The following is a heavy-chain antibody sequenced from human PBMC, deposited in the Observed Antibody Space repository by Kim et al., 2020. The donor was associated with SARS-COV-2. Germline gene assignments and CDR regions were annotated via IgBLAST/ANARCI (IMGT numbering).Heavy chain of an antibody. V-gene: IGHV4-34*01. D-gene: IGHD3-10*01. J-gene: IGHJ6*02. CDR1: GGSFSGYY. CDR2: TNHSGST. Sequence: SETLSLTCAVYGGSFSGYYWSWIRQPPGKGLEWIGETNHSGSTNYNPSLKSRVTISVDTSKNQFSLKLSSVTAADTAVYYCARDLPLLWGISSGMDVWGQGTTVTVSS. CDR3: ARDLPLLWGISSGMDV.